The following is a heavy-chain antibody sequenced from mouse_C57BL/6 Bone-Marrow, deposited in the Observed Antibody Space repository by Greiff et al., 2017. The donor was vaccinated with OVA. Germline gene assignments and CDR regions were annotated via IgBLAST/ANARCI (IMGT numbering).Heavy chain of an antibody. D-gene: IGHD2-4*01. CDR1: GFSLTSYG. V-gene: IGHV2-2*01. Sequence: VQLQQSGPGLVQPSQSLSITCTVSGFSLTSYGVHWVRQSPGKGLEWLGVIWSGGSTDYNAAFIYRLSISKDNSKSQVFFKMNSLQADDTAIYYCASIYYDYPWFAYWGQGTLVTVSA. CDR3: ASIYYDYPWFAY. CDR2: IWSGGST. J-gene: IGHJ3*01.